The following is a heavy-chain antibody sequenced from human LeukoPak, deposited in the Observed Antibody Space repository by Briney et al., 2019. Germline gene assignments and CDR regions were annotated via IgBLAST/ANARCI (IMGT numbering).Heavy chain of an antibody. D-gene: IGHD5-18*01. V-gene: IGHV4-59*01. CDR3: ARESVGYSYAEGLAFDI. CDR2: IYYSGST. J-gene: IGHJ3*02. Sequence: SETLSLTCTVSGGSISSYYWSWIRQPPGKGLEWIGYIYYSGSTNYNPSLKSRVTISVDTSKNQFSLKLSSVTAADTAVYYCARESVGYSYAEGLAFDIWGQGTVVTVSS. CDR1: GGSISSYY.